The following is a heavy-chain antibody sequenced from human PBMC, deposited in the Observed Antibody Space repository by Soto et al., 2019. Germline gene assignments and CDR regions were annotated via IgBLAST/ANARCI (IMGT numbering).Heavy chain of an antibody. CDR2: ISAYNGNT. V-gene: IGHV1-18*04. D-gene: IGHD3-16*02. J-gene: IGHJ6*02. Sequence: QVQLVQSGAEVKKPGASVKVSCKASGYTFTSYGISWVRQAPGQGLEWMGWISAYNGNTNYAQKLQGRVTMTTDTSTSTAYMELRSLRSDDTAVYYCARVIEITFGGVIGHSRGYYYGMDVWGQGTTVTVSS. CDR3: ARVIEITFGGVIGHSRGYYYGMDV. CDR1: GYTFTSYG.